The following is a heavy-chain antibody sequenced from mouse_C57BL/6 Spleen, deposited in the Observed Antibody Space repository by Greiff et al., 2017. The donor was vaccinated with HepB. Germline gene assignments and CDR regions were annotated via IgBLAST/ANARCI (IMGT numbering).Heavy chain of an antibody. CDR1: GYSITSGYD. D-gene: IGHD1-1*01. CDR3: AREGDYGSSLWAWFAY. J-gene: IGHJ3*01. CDR2: ISYSGST. V-gene: IGHV3-1*01. Sequence: EVQLQESGPGMVKPSQSLSLTCTVTGYSITSGYDWHWIRHFPGNKLEWMGYISYSGSTNYNPSLKSRISITHDTSKNHFFLKLNSVTTEDTATYYCAREGDYGSSLWAWFAYWGQGTLVTVSA.